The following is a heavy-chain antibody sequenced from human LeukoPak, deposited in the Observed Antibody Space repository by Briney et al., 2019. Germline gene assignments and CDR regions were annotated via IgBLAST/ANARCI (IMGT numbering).Heavy chain of an antibody. CDR3: ARDEVYDRYYYYYYMDV. CDR1: GFTFSSYS. Sequence: GGSLRLSCAASGFTFSSYSMNWVRQAPGKGLEWVSSISSSSSYIYYADSVKGRFTISRDNAKNSLYLQMNGLRAEDTAVYYCARDEVYDRYYYYYYMDVWGKGTTVTVSS. V-gene: IGHV3-21*01. D-gene: IGHD2/OR15-2a*01. J-gene: IGHJ6*03. CDR2: ISSSSSYI.